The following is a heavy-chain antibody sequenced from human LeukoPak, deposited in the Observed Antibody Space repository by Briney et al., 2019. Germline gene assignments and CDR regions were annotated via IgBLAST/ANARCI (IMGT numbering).Heavy chain of an antibody. CDR3: AKSGRSRLRLADYDY. CDR1: GFTFGSYA. J-gene: IGHJ4*02. D-gene: IGHD5-12*01. CDR2: ISDTGDST. V-gene: IGHV3-23*01. Sequence: GGSLRLSCAASGFTFGSYAMTWVRQAPGKGLEWVSTISDTGDSTYYADSVKGRFTISRDNSKNTLYLQMNSLKTEDTAVYYCAKSGRSRLRLADYDYWGQGTLVTVSS.